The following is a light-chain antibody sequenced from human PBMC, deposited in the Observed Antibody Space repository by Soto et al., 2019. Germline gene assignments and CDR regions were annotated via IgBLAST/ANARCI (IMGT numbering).Light chain of an antibody. CDR2: AAS. J-gene: IGKJ3*01. Sequence: IQMTQSPSSVSASIGETVTLTCRASHDVRTWLAWYQQIPGRAPKLLIHAASKLQSGVPSRFSGSWSRTDFTLTFSNLQPDDLGTYYCLQVNHMPLTFGPGTRVDLK. CDR1: HDVRTW. V-gene: IGKV1-12*01. CDR3: LQVNHMPLT.